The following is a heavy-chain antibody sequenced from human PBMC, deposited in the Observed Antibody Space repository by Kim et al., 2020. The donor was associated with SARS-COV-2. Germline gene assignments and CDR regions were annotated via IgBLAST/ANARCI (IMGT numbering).Heavy chain of an antibody. CDR1: GFTFSSYG. CDR2: ISYDGSNK. J-gene: IGHJ4*02. V-gene: IGHV3-30*03. CDR3: APRVWQRIDFDY. Sequence: GGSLRLSCAASGFTFSSYGMHWVRQAPGKGLEWVAVISYDGSNKYYADSVKGRFTISRDNSKNTLYLQMNSLRAEDTAVYYCAPRVWQRIDFDYWGQGTLVTVSS. D-gene: IGHD6-13*01.